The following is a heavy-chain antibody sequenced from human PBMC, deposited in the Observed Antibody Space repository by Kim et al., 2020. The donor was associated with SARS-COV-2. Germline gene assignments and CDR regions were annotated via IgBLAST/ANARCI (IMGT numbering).Heavy chain of an antibody. CDR2: IYYSGIT. CDR1: GGSISSYY. Sequence: SETLSLTCTVSGGSISSYYWSWIRQPPGKGLEWIGYIYYSGITNYNPSLKSRVTISVDTSKNQFSLKLSSVTAADTAVYYCARHPTWKAHQFDIWGQGTMVTVSS. V-gene: IGHV4-59*08. CDR3: ARHPTWKAHQFDI. J-gene: IGHJ3*02. D-gene: IGHD1-1*01.